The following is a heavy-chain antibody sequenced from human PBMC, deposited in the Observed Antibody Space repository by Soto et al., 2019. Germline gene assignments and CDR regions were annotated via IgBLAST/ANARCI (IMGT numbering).Heavy chain of an antibody. CDR1: GGSMSSYY. Sequence: ETLSLTCTVSGGSMSSYYWGWIRQPAGRGLEGIGRIYAGGSTNYNPSLKSRVTMSVDTSKNQFSLSLTSVTAADTAVYYCARASVGPPGGGSWIMPFDFWGQGTLVTVSS. CDR2: IYAGGST. CDR3: ARASVGPPGGGSWIMPFDF. V-gene: IGHV4-4*07. D-gene: IGHD2-15*01. J-gene: IGHJ4*02.